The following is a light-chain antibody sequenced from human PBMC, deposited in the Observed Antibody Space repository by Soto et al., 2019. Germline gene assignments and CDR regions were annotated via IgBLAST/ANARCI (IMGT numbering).Light chain of an antibody. V-gene: IGLV4-69*01. Sequence: QLVLTQSPSASASLGASVKLTCTLSSGHSSYAIAWYQQQPEKGPRYLMKLNSDGSHSKGDGIPDRFSGSSSGAERHLTISSLQSEDEADYYCQTWGSGIVVFGGGTKLTVL. CDR2: LNSDGSH. CDR1: SGHSSYA. CDR3: QTWGSGIVV. J-gene: IGLJ2*01.